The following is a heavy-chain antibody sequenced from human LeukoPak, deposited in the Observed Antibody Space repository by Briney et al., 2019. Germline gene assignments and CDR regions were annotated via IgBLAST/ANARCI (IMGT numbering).Heavy chain of an antibody. CDR1: GFTFSSYA. Sequence: GGSLRLSCAASGFTFSSYAMNWVRQAPGKGLEWVSLITGRSPATYYTDSVKGRFTISRDNSRNTLYLQINNLRAEDTAVYYCAKARCSNSDCDMPDWWGQGALVTVSS. CDR2: ITGRSPAT. D-gene: IGHD2-2*01. CDR3: AKARCSNSDCDMPDW. J-gene: IGHJ4*02. V-gene: IGHV3-23*01.